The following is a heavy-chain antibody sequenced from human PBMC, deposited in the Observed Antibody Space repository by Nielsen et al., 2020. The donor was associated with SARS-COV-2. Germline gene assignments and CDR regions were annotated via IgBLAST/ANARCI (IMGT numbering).Heavy chain of an antibody. CDR1: GFPYDDYA. Sequence: GFPYDDYALPSGTLPPGKRLEWGSGMRWDSGSIGYADSVKGRFTISRDNAKNSLYLQMNSLRAEDTALYYCAKLGTFSSSWYEYYFDYWGQGTLVTVSS. J-gene: IGHJ4*02. CDR3: AKLGTFSSSWYEYYFDY. D-gene: IGHD6-13*01. V-gene: IGHV3-9*01. CDR2: MRWDSGSI.